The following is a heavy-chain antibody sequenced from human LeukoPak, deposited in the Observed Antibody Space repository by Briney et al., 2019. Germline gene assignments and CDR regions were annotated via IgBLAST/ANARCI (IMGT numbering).Heavy chain of an antibody. D-gene: IGHD3-22*01. J-gene: IGHJ4*02. CDR3: ARDARYYDSSGPGGY. V-gene: IGHV3-48*03. Sequence: GGSLRLSCAASGFTFSSYEMNWVRRAPGKGLEWVSYISSSGSTIYYADSVKGRFTISRDNAKNSLYLQMNSLRAEDTAVYYCARDARYYDSSGPGGYWGQGTLVTVSS. CDR2: ISSSGSTI. CDR1: GFTFSSYE.